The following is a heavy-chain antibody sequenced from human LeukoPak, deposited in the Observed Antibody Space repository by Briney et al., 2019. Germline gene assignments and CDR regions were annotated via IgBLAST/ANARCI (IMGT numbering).Heavy chain of an antibody. CDR1: GYTFTNYG. J-gene: IGHJ4*02. Sequence: ASVKVSCKASGYTFTNYGINWVRQAPGQGLEWVGWVSGHNGNKNYGEKVQGRATMTTDTSTSTAYMELSSLKSDDSAVYYCARDNGHLWPQGENELWGQGTLVIVSS. CDR3: ARDNGHLWPQGENEL. D-gene: IGHD3-16*01. V-gene: IGHV1-18*04. CDR2: VSGHNGNK.